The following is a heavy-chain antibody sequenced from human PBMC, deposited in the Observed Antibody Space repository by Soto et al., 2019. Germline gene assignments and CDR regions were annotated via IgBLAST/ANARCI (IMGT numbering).Heavy chain of an antibody. CDR3: ARTDSSGYWKYYFDY. CDR2: IYYSGST. J-gene: IGHJ4*02. Sequence: SETLSLTCTVSGGSISSGDYYWSWIRQPPGKGLEWIGYIYYSGSTYYNPSLKSRVTISVDTSKNQFSLKLSSVTAADTAVYYCARTDSSGYWKYYFDYWGQGTLVTVSS. CDR1: GGSISSGDYY. D-gene: IGHD3-22*01. V-gene: IGHV4-30-4*01.